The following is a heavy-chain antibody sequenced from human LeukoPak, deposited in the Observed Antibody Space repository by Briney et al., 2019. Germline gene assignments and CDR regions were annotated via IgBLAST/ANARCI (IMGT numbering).Heavy chain of an antibody. V-gene: IGHV3-53*01. J-gene: IGHJ4*02. CDR3: ARALYYYDSSGYIDY. D-gene: IGHD3-22*01. Sequence: PGGSLRLSCAASGFXVSSNYISWVRQAPGKGLEWVSVICSGGSTYYADSVKGRFTISRDNSKNTLYLQMNSLRAEDTAVYYCARALYYYDSSGYIDYWGQGTLVTVSS. CDR1: GFXVSSNY. CDR2: ICSGGST.